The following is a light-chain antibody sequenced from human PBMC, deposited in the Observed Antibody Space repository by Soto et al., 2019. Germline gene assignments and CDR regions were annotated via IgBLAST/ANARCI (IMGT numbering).Light chain of an antibody. V-gene: IGKV1-9*01. Sequence: DIQMTQSPSSLSTSVGDRVTITCRASQRINIYLNWYRQKPGKAPELLIYSASNLQSGVPSRFSGSGSGTEFTLTISSLQPDDFATYYCQQYKSYPWTFGQGTKV. CDR2: SAS. CDR3: QQYKSYPWT. CDR1: QRINIY. J-gene: IGKJ1*01.